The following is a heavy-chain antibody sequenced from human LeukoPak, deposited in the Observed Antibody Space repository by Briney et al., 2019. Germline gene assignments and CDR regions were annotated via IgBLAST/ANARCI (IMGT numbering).Heavy chain of an antibody. CDR3: ARDPNGDYIGAFDM. D-gene: IGHD4-17*01. Sequence: GGSLRLSCTASGFTFSAYAMMWVRQAPGKGPEWVSAIRGGGTSEFYADSVKGRFRISRDNSQDTLFLQMNSLRAEDTAVYYCARDPNGDYIGAFDMWGPGTMVTVSS. V-gene: IGHV3-23*01. CDR1: GFTFSAYA. J-gene: IGHJ3*02. CDR2: IRGGGTSE.